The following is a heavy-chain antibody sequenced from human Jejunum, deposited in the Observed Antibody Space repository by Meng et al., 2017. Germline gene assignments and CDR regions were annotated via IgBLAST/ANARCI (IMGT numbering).Heavy chain of an antibody. CDR3: AKDGGIGFTDFDY. J-gene: IGHJ4*02. D-gene: IGHD3-3*01. Sequence: VQLVEGGGGGVQPGRSLRLSCAGSGFTFRCYAMHWVRQAPGKGLEWLAVISDDGNRQYYPDSVKGRLTISRDNSRNTLFVQMNSLSAEDTAVYYCAKDGGIGFTDFDYWGQGTLVTVSS. V-gene: IGHV3-30*01. CDR1: GFTFRCYA. CDR2: ISDDGNRQ.